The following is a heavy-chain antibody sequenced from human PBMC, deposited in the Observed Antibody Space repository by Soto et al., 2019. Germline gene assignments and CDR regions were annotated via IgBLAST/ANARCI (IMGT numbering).Heavy chain of an antibody. CDR2: INSDASHT. CDR1: GFTFSTYW. CDR3: VRDGHCTTPRCYGNWFDP. V-gene: IGHV3-74*01. J-gene: IGHJ5*02. D-gene: IGHD2-15*01. Sequence: PGGSLRLSCAASGFTFSTYWMHWIRQVPGKGLEWVSRINSDASHTYYADSVKGRFTISRDNAKNTLHLEMNSLRAEDTAVYYCVRDGHCTTPRCYGNWFDPWGQGRLVTVS.